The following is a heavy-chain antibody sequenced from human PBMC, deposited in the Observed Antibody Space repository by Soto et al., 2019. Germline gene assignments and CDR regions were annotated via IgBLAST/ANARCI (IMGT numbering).Heavy chain of an antibody. V-gene: IGHV1-69*13. CDR3: ARVLRYFDWPPAD. D-gene: IGHD3-9*01. CDR2: IIPIFGTA. Sequence: GASVKVSCKASGGTFSSYAISCVRQAPGQGLEWMGGIIPIFGTANYAQKFQGRVTITADESTSTAYMELSSLRSEDTAVYYCARVLRYFDWPPADWGQGTLVTVSS. J-gene: IGHJ4*02. CDR1: GGTFSSYA.